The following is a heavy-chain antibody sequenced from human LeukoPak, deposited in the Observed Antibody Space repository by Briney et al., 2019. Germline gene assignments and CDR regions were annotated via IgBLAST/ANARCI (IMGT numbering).Heavy chain of an antibody. J-gene: IGHJ4*02. V-gene: IGHV1-69*01. Sequence: GSSVKVSCKASGGTFSSYAISWVRQAPGQGLEWMGGIIPIFGTANYAQKFQGRVTITADESTSTAYMELSSLRSEDTAVYYCQIVVVPAAIPVPFDYWGQGTLVTVSS. CDR3: QIVVVPAAIPVPFDY. CDR2: IIPIFGTA. D-gene: IGHD2-2*02. CDR1: GGTFSSYA.